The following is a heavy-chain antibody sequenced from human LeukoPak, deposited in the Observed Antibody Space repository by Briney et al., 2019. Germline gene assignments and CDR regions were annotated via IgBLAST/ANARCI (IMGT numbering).Heavy chain of an antibody. CDR2: TIMTGSTT. CDR3: ARMRRDLAKGDYFYYYYMDV. CDR1: GFTFSDYY. V-gene: IGHV3-11*04. D-gene: IGHD3-16*01. Sequence: PGGSLRLSCAASGFTFSDYYMTWIRQAPGKGLEWVSYTIMTGSTTYYADSVKGRFTISRDNANNSLDLQMNSLRAEDTAVYYCARMRRDLAKGDYFYYYYMDVWGKGTTVIVSS. J-gene: IGHJ6*03.